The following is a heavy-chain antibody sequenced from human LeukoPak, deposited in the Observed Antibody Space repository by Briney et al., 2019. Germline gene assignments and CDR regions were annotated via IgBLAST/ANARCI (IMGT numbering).Heavy chain of an antibody. V-gene: IGHV4-30-2*02. CDR3: ARHSGNYLSPLDY. Sequence: SETLSLTCAVSGGSISSGGYSWSWIRQPPGKGLEWIGYIYHSGSTYYNPSLKSRVTISVDRSKNQFSLKLSSVTAADTAVYYCARHSGNYLSPLDYWGQGTLVTVSS. D-gene: IGHD3-10*01. CDR1: GGSISSGGYS. CDR2: IYHSGST. J-gene: IGHJ4*02.